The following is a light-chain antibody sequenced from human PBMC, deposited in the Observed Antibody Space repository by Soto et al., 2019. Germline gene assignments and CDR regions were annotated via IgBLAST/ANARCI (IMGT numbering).Light chain of an antibody. CDR1: QSISSY. J-gene: IGKJ4*01. CDR3: QQGYSTPPP. V-gene: IGKV1-39*01. CDR2: AAS. Sequence: DLQMTQSPSSLSASVGDRVTITCRASQSISSYLNWYQQKPGKAPKLLIYAASSLQSGVPSRFSGSGSETDFTLTISSLQPEDFATYYCQQGYSTPPPFGGGTKVEIK.